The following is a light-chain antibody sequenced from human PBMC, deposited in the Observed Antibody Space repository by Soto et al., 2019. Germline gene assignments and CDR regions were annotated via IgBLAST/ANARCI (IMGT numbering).Light chain of an antibody. V-gene: IGKV3-11*01. Sequence: VVTVSRSAVSLSPMESSSRSLRSSQSVSSYLAWYQQKPGQAPRLLIYDASNRATGIPARFSGSGSGTDFTLNISSLEPEDFAVYYCQKRSNWPPITFGEGTRLEIK. CDR2: DAS. J-gene: IGKJ5*01. CDR3: QKRSNWPPIT. CDR1: QSVSSY.